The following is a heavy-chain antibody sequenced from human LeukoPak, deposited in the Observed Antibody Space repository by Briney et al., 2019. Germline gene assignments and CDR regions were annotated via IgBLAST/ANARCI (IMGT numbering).Heavy chain of an antibody. V-gene: IGHV3-23*01. J-gene: IGHJ3*02. CDR3: AKDQRSGEYDYGWGPFDI. Sequence: GGSLRLSCEVSGFTFSNYAMNWVRQAPGKRLEWVSSISPSAGSAVYGASVKGRFTISRVNAENTLYLQMNSLRADDTAIYYCAKDQRSGEYDYGWGPFDIWGQGTMVTVPS. CDR2: ISPSAGSA. CDR1: GFTFSNYA. D-gene: IGHD3-10*01.